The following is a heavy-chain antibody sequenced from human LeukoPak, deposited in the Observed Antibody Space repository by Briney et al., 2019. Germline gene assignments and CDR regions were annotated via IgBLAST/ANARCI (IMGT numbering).Heavy chain of an antibody. V-gene: IGHV3-23*01. Sequence: GGTLRLSCAASGFTFSGHGMNWVRQAPGKGLEWVSGITGSGATTYYADSVKGRFTISRDNAKNSLYLQMNSLRAEDTAVYYCAELGITMIGGVWGKGTTVTISS. CDR2: ITGSGATT. CDR3: AELGITMIGGV. CDR1: GFTFSGHG. J-gene: IGHJ6*04. D-gene: IGHD3-10*02.